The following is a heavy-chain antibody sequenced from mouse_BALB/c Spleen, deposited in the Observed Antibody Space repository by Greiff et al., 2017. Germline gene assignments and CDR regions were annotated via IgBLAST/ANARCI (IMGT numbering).Heavy chain of an antibody. V-gene: IGHV1-66*01. Sequence: QVQLQQSGPELVKPGASVKISCKASGYSFTSYYIHWVKQRPGQGLEWIGWIFPGSGNTKYNEKFKGKATLTADTSSSTAYMQLSSLTSEDSAVYFCARLEGYDVWSWFAYWGQGTLVTVSA. D-gene: IGHD2-14*01. J-gene: IGHJ3*01. CDR3: ARLEGYDVWSWFAY. CDR1: GYSFTSYY. CDR2: IFPGSGNT.